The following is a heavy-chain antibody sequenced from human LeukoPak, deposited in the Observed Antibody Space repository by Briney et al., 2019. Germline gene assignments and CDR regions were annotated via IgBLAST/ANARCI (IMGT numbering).Heavy chain of an antibody. CDR1: GYTFTGYY. J-gene: IGHJ4*02. D-gene: IGHD3-22*01. CDR3: ARATMTTIGSYDY. V-gene: IGHV1-2*04. CDR2: INPNSGAS. Sequence: ASVKVSCKASGYTFTGYYMHWVRQAPGQGLEWMAWINPNSGASNCAEKFQGWVTMTRDRSINTAYMDLSRLTSDDAAVYYCARATMTTIGSYDYWGQGTLVSVSS.